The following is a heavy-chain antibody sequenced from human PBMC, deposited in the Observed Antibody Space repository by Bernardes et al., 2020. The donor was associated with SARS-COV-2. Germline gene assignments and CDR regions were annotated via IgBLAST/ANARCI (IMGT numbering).Heavy chain of an antibody. CDR1: EYTLAELS. CDR2: FDPEDGET. J-gene: IGHJ2*01. CDR3: ATVPPFISGWYLSVHPNWFDL. D-gene: IGHD6-19*01. V-gene: IGHV1-24*01. Sequence: SVKLSCKVSEYTLAELSMSWVRQTPGKGLEWMGGFDPEDGETIYAQKFQGRVTMTEDTSTDTAYMELSSLRSEDTAVYYCATVPPFISGWYLSVHPNWFDLWGRGTLVTVSS.